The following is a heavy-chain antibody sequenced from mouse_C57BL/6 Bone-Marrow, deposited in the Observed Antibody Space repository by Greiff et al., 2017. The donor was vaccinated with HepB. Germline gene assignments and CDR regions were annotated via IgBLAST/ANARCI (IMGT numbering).Heavy chain of an antibody. J-gene: IGHJ4*01. CDR1: GYTFTSYW. CDR3: ARYPIITTVVATDYYAMDY. Sequence: VQLQQSGAELAKPGASVKLSCKASGYTFTSYWMHWVKQRPGQGLEWIGYINPSSGYTKYNQKFKDKATLTADKSSSTAYMQLSSLTSEDSAVYFCARYPIITTVVATDYYAMDYWGQGTSVTVSS. CDR2: INPSSGYT. V-gene: IGHV1-7*01. D-gene: IGHD1-1*01.